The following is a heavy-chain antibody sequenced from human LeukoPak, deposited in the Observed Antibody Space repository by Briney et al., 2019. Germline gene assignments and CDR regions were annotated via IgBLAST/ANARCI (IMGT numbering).Heavy chain of an antibody. CDR2: INQRGTT. J-gene: IGHJ6*03. D-gene: IGHD3-3*02. CDR3: ARPGIRDYFYYMDV. CDR1: GDSFSWHY. Sequence: SETLSLTCAAYGDSFSWHYWSWIRQPPGKGKEWIGEINQRGTTTYNPSLKSRLTISMYTSRNQYFLNLDSVTAADTAIYYCARPGIRDYFYYMDVWGEGTPVTVSS. V-gene: IGHV4-34*01.